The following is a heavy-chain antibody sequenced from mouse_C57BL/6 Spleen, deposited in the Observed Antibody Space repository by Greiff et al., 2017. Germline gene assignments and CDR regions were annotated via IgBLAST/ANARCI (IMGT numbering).Heavy chain of an antibody. CDR2: IYPGDGDT. D-gene: IGHD2-1*01. CDR3: ARLYGNYYIDY. V-gene: IGHV1-82*01. J-gene: IGHJ2*01. CDR1: GYAFSSSW. Sequence: QVQLKQSGPELVKPGASVKISCKASGYAFSSSWMNWVKQRPGKGLEWIGRIYPGDGDTNYNGKFKGKATLTADKSSSTAYMQLSSLTSEDSAVYCCARLYGNYYIDYWGQGTTLTVSS.